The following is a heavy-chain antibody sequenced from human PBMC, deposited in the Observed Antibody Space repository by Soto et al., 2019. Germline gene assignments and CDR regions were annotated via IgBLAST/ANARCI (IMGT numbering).Heavy chain of an antibody. CDR2: ISSTSDYI. CDR3: ARTYSTSALAYFQY. D-gene: IGHD6-6*01. V-gene: IGHV3-21*01. CDR1: GFTFSSYS. J-gene: IGHJ1*01. Sequence: GGSLRLSCAASGFTFSSYSVYWVRQAPGKGLEWVSSISSTSDYILYADSVKGRFTISRDNAKNSLYLQMSSLRVEDTAVYYCARTYSTSALAYFQYWGQGTLVTVSS.